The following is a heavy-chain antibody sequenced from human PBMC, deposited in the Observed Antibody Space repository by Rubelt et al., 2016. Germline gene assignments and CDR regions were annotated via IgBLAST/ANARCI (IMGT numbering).Heavy chain of an antibody. CDR1: GFTFSSYA. CDR2: ISYDGSNK. J-gene: IGHJ4*02. Sequence: GGGVVQPGRSLRLSCAASGFTFSSYAMHWVRQAPGKGLEWVAVISYDGSNKYYADSVKGRFTISRDNSKNTLYLQMDSLRAEDTALYYCAKSVGSPARIDYWGQGALVTVSS. D-gene: IGHD1-14*01. V-gene: IGHV3-30*04. CDR3: AKSVGSPARIDY.